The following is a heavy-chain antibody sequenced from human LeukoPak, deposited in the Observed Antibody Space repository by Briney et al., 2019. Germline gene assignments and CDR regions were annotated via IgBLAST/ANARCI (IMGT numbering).Heavy chain of an antibody. CDR1: GFTFSNYA. CDR2: ISYDGSNK. V-gene: IGHV3-30-3*01. J-gene: IGHJ4*02. Sequence: GRSLRLSCAASGFTFSNYAMHWVRQAPGKGLEWVAVISYDGSNKYYADSVKGRFTISRDNSKNTLYLQMSNLRAEDTAVYYCASLGSGSYGGRNDYWGQGTLVTVSS. CDR3: ASLGSGSYGGRNDY. D-gene: IGHD1-26*01.